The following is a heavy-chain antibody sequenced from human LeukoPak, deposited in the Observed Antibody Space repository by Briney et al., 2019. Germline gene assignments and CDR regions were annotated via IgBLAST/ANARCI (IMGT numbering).Heavy chain of an antibody. CDR3: VRDNLGPAAF. CDR2: IKGDGGAK. J-gene: IGHJ4*02. V-gene: IGHV3-7*05. D-gene: IGHD2-2*01. CDR1: GFTFSSYW. Sequence: GGSLRLSCAASGFTFSSYWMNWVRQPPGKGLEWVAAIKGDGGAKYYVDSVKGRFTISRDNAKNLMFLQMNSLRGEDTAVYYCVRDNLGPAAFWGQGTLVTVSS.